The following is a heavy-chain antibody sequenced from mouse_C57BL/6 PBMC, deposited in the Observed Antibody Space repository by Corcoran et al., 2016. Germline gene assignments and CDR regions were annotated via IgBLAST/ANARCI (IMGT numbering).Heavy chain of an antibody. CDR1: GYTFTDYY. CDR2: IYPGSGNT. J-gene: IGHJ4*01. Sequence: QVQLKQSGAELVRPGASVKLSCKASGYTFTDYYINWVKQRPGQGLEWIARIYPGSGNTYYNEKFKGKATLTAEKSSSTAYMQLSSLTSEDSAVYFCARGGNEIYYAMDYWGQGTSVTVSS. V-gene: IGHV1-76*01. D-gene: IGHD2-1*01. CDR3: ARGGNEIYYAMDY.